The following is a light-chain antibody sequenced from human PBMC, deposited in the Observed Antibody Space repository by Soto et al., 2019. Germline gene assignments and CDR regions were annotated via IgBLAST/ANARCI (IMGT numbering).Light chain of an antibody. CDR2: AAS. V-gene: IGKV1-39*01. J-gene: IGKJ1*01. CDR1: QSISSY. CDR3: XXSYSTPPT. Sequence: DIQMTQSPSSLSASVGDRVTITCRASQSISSYLNWYQQKPGKAPKLLIYAASSLQSGVPSRFSGXXSGTXXXXXXXXLQPXDFXXXXXXXSYSTPPTFGQGTKVEIK.